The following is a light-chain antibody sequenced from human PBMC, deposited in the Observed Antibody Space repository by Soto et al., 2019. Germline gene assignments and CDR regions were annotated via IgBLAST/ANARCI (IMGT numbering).Light chain of an antibody. J-gene: IGKJ5*01. CDR1: ERIYSAY. CDR3: QQYGNSPIT. CDR2: GTS. V-gene: IGKV3-20*01. Sequence: SQSPGTLSLSRGERATLSCRASERIYSAYLGCYQQKPGQAPRLLIYGTSSRATGIPDRFSGSGSGTDFTLTISRLEPEDFAVYYCQQYGNSPITFAQRTRL.